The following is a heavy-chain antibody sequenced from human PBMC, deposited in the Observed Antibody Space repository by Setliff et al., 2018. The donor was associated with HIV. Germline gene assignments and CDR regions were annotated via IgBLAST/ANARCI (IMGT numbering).Heavy chain of an antibody. J-gene: IGHJ5*02. D-gene: IGHD1-26*01. V-gene: IGHV3-15*01. Sequence: PGGSLRLSCVGSGFTFSNHWMQWVRQAPGKGLEWVGRIKSKEDSGTREYAAPVKGRFTISRDDSKNTLYLQMNSLEIEDTAVYYCTTRLSGSYIPNWFDPWGQGTLVTVSS. CDR1: GFTFSNHW. CDR2: IKSKEDSGTR. CDR3: TTRLSGSYIPNWFDP.